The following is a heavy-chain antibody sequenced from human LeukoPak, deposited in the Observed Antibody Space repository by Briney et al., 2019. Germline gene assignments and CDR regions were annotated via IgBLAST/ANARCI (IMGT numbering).Heavy chain of an antibody. V-gene: IGHV1-2*02. Sequence: ASVKVSCKASGYTFTGYYMHWVRQAPGQGLEWMGWINPNSGGTNYAQKFQGRVTMTRDTSISTAYMELSRLRSDDTAVYYCAREMGFYDSSGNDAFDIWGQGTMVTVSS. CDR2: INPNSGGT. CDR1: GYTFTGYY. D-gene: IGHD3-22*01. J-gene: IGHJ3*02. CDR3: AREMGFYDSSGNDAFDI.